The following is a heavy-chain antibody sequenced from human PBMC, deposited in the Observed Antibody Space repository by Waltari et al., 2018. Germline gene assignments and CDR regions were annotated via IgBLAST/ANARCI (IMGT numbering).Heavy chain of an antibody. D-gene: IGHD4-17*01. CDR2: IWYDGSNK. Sequence: QVQLVESGGGVVQPGRSLRLSCAASGFTFSSYGMHWVRQAPGKGLEWVAVIWYDGSNKYYTDSVKGRFTISRDNSKNTLYLQMNSLRAEDTAVYYCARVPRGDYTGFDYWGQGTLVTVSS. CDR3: ARVPRGDYTGFDY. J-gene: IGHJ4*02. CDR1: GFTFSSYG. V-gene: IGHV3-33*01.